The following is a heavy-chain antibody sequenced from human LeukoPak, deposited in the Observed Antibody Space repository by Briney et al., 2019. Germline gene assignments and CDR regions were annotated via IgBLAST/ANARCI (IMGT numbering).Heavy chain of an antibody. CDR2: ISYTGIT. Sequence: SETLSLTCSVSGVSISGYSWTWLRQPPGKRLEWIGYISYTGITYYNPSLMSRVTISVDTSKSQFSLKLSSVTAADTAVYYCARHLNPTYYYDSSGYHYGMDVWGQGTTVTVSS. CDR3: ARHLNPTYYYDSSGYHYGMDV. V-gene: IGHV4-59*08. CDR1: GVSISGYS. D-gene: IGHD3-22*01. J-gene: IGHJ6*02.